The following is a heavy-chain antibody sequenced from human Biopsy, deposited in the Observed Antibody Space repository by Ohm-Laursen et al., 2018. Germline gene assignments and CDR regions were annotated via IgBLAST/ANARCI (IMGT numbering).Heavy chain of an antibody. V-gene: IGHV4-34*01. J-gene: IGHJ3*02. D-gene: IGHD3-16*01. CDR2: VSHSGST. Sequence: SDTLSLTRAVSGGSFSGYYWSWIRQTPGKGLEWIGEVSHSGSTNYNPSLKSRVTISVDTSKNQFSLNLSSVTAADTAVYYCARLTGDYIWGNWRINHDPFDIWDQGTSVTVSS. CDR3: ARLTGDYIWGNWRINHDPFDI. CDR1: GGSFSGYY.